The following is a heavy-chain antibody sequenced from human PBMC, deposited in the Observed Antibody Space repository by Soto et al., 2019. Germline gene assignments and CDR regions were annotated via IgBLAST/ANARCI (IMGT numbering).Heavy chain of an antibody. CDR1: GGTFSIYA. J-gene: IGHJ4*02. V-gene: IGHV1-69*06. Sequence: GASVKVSCKASGGTFSIYAISCVLQSPLQGLEWMGGIIPIFGTANYAQKFQGRVTITADKSTSSAYMELSGLRSEDTAVYYCARGLTSDFWSGYYFDYWGQGTLVTVS. CDR3: ARGLTSDFWSGYYFDY. CDR2: IIPIFGTA. D-gene: IGHD3-3*01.